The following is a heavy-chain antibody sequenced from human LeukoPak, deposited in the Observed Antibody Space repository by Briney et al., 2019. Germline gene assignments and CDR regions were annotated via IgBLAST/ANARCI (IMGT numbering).Heavy chain of an antibody. J-gene: IGHJ5*02. CDR3: ARVFALNVGDWFAP. CDR1: GGSISTYY. Sequence: PSETLSLTCTVSGGSISTYYWSWIRQPPGKGLEWIGYVYYSGSTNYNPSLKSRVTISVDPAKNQLSLKLSSVTAADTAVYYCARVFALNVGDWFAPWGQGTLVTVSS. D-gene: IGHD3-16*01. CDR2: VYYSGST. V-gene: IGHV4-59*01.